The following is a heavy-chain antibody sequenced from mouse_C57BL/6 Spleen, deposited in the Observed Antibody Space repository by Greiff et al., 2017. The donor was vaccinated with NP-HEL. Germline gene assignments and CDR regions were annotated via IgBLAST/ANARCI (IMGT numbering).Heavy chain of an antibody. V-gene: IGHV5-9-1*02. CDR1: GFTFSSYA. CDR2: ISSGGDYI. Sequence: EVKLVESGEGLVKPGGSLKLSCAASGFTFSSYAMSWVRQTPEKRLEWVAYISSGGDYIYYADTVKGRFTISRDNARNTLYLQMSSLKSEDTAMYYCTRALYGSSYQYYFDYWGQGTTLTVSS. J-gene: IGHJ2*01. D-gene: IGHD1-1*01. CDR3: TRALYGSSYQYYFDY.